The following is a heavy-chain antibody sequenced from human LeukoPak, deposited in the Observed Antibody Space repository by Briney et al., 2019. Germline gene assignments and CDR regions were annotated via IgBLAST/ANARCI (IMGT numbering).Heavy chain of an antibody. CDR1: GGSISSYY. CDR2: IYHSGST. CDR3: ARVQWRNWYFDL. Sequence: SETLSLTCTVSGGSISSYYWSWIRQPPGKGLEWIGYIYHSGSTNYNPSLRSRVTISADKSKNPFSLKLSSVTAADTAVYYCARVQWRNWYFDLWGRGTLVTVSS. J-gene: IGHJ2*01. V-gene: IGHV4-59*12. D-gene: IGHD6-19*01.